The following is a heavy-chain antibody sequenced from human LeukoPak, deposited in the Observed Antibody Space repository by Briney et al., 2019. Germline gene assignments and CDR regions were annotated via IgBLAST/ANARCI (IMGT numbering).Heavy chain of an antibody. J-gene: IGHJ4*02. CDR2: ISSSTSCI. CDR3: ARAPGYYGDPFDY. D-gene: IGHD4-17*01. V-gene: IGHV3-21*01. Sequence: PGGSLRLSCAASGFTFSSYSFNWVRQAPGKGLEWVSCISSSTSCIYYADSVGGRFTISRDNAKNSLYPQMNSLRVEDTAVYYCARAPGYYGDPFDYWGQGTLVTVSS. CDR1: GFTFSSYS.